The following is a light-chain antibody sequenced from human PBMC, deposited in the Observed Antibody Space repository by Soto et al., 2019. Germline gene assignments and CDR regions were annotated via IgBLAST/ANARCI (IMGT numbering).Light chain of an antibody. Sequence: SYELTQPPSVSVAPGQTARITCGGNNIGSKSGHWYQQKPGQAPVLVVYDDSDRPSGLPERFSGSNSGNTATLTISRVEAGDEAVYYCQVWDSSSDRLGVFGTGTKVTVL. CDR2: DDS. V-gene: IGLV3-21*02. CDR1: NIGSKS. CDR3: QVWDSSSDRLGV. J-gene: IGLJ1*01.